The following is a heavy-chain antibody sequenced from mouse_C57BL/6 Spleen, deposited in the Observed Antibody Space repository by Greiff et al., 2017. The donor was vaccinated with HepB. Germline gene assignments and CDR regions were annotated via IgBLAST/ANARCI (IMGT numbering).Heavy chain of an antibody. CDR2: IDPSDSET. D-gene: IGHD1-1*01. Sequence: VQLQQPGAELVRPGSSVKLSCKASGYTFTSYWMHWVKQRPIQGLEWIGNIDPSDSETHYNQKFKDKATLTVDKSSSTAYMQLSSLTSEDSAVYYCARALYYYGSIYFDYWGQGTTLTVSS. J-gene: IGHJ2*01. CDR3: ARALYYYGSIYFDY. CDR1: GYTFTSYW. V-gene: IGHV1-52*01.